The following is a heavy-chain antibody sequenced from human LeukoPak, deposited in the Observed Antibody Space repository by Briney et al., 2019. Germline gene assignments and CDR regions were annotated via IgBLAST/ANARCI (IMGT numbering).Heavy chain of an antibody. D-gene: IGHD3-10*01. Sequence: SETLSLTCAVYGGSFSGYYWSWIRQPPGKGLEWIGEINHSGSTNYNPSLKSRVTISVDTSKNQFSLKLSSVTAADTAVYYCARQGRVKRLDYWGQGTLVTVSS. J-gene: IGHJ4*02. CDR1: GGSFSGYY. V-gene: IGHV4-34*01. CDR2: INHSGST. CDR3: ARQGRVKRLDY.